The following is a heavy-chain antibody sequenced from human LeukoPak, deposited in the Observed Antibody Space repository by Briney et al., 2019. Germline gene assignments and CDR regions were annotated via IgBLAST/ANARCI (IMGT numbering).Heavy chain of an antibody. CDR3: AEELNYYDSSGYWIGYFQH. D-gene: IGHD3-22*01. CDR2: IIPIFGTA. CDR1: GGTFSSYA. Sequence: GASVKVSCKASGGTFSSYAISWVRQAPGQGLEWMGGIIPIFGTANYAQKFQGRVTITTDESTSTAYMELSSLRSEDTAVYYCAEELNYYDSSGYWIGYFQHWGQGTLVTVSS. J-gene: IGHJ1*01. V-gene: IGHV1-69*05.